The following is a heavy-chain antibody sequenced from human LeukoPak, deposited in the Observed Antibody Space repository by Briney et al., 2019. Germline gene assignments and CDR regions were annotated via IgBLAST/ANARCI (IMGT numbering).Heavy chain of an antibody. CDR1: GVSISSGGQY. Sequence: TSETLSLTCTVSGVSISSGGQYWSWIRQSPGKGLEWIGYIFYRDSTNYNPSLKSRATISVDTSKNQFSLNLTSLTAADTAVYYCARDRGNGWPYFLDYWGRGTLVTVSS. CDR3: ARDRGNGWPYFLDY. J-gene: IGHJ4*02. D-gene: IGHD6-19*01. V-gene: IGHV4-31*03. CDR2: IFYRDST.